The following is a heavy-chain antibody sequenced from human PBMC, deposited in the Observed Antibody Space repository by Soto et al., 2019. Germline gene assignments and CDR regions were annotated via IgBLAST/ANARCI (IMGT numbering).Heavy chain of an antibody. V-gene: IGHV4-61*01. J-gene: IGHJ4*02. CDR3: ARVSSGWYYFDY. CDR2: MYNSGST. Sequence: QVQLQESGPGLVKPSETLSLTCTVSGGSVSSGSYYWSWIRQPPGKGLEWIGYMYNSGSTNYNPSLKSRVSISVDTSKNQFSLKLSSVTAADTAVYYCARVSSGWYYFDYWGQGTLVTVSS. D-gene: IGHD6-19*01. CDR1: GGSVSSGSYY.